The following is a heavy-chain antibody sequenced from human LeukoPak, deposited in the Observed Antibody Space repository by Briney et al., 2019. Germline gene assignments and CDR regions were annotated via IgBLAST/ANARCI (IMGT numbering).Heavy chain of an antibody. J-gene: IGHJ3*02. D-gene: IGHD3-10*01. V-gene: IGHV1-18*01. CDR2: ISAYNGNT. CDR3: ARDPSYYGSGSYYSNDAFDT. Sequence: ASVNVSCKASGYTFTSYGISWVRQAPGQGLEWMGWISAYNGNTNYAQKLQGRVTMTTDTSTSTAYMELRSLRSDDTAVYFCARDPSYYGSGSYYSNDAFDTWGQGTMVTVSS. CDR1: GYTFTSYG.